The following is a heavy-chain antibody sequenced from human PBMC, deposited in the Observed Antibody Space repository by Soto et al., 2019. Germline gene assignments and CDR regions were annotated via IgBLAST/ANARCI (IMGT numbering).Heavy chain of an antibody. CDR2: ISYDGSNK. J-gene: IGHJ4*02. Sequence: QVQLVESGGGVVQPGRSLRLSCAASGFTFSSFGMHWVRQAPGKGLEWVALISYDGSNKYYADSVKGRFTISRDNSKNTRYLQMNSLRAEDTAVYYCAKEEDGYKFDYWGQGTLVTVSS. CDR1: GFTFSSFG. CDR3: AKEEDGYKFDY. D-gene: IGHD5-12*01. V-gene: IGHV3-30*18.